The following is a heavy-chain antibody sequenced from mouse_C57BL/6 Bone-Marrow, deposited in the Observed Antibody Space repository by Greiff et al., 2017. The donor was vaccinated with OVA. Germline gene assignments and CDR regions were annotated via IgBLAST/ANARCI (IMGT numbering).Heavy chain of an antibody. J-gene: IGHJ1*03. Sequence: EVHLVESGGGLVKPGGSLKLSCAASGFTFSDYGMHWVRQAPEKGLEWVAYISSGSSTLYYADTVKGRFTISRDNAKNTLFLQMTSLRSEDTAMYYCARINYGYFDVWGTGTTVTVSS. V-gene: IGHV5-17*01. CDR2: ISSGSSTL. CDR1: GFTFSDYG. CDR3: ARINYGYFDV.